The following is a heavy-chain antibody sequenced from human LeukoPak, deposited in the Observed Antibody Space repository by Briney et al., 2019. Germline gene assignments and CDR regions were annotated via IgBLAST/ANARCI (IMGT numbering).Heavy chain of an antibody. CDR2: IWYDGSNK. Sequence: GGSLRLSCAASGFTFSSYGMHWVCQAPGKGLEWVAVIWYDGSNKYYADSVKGRFTISRDNSKNTLYLQMNSLRAEDTAVYYCARDYSVMDIVASYFFDYWGQGTLVTVSS. CDR1: GFTFSSYG. V-gene: IGHV3-33*01. J-gene: IGHJ4*02. CDR3: ARDYSVMDIVASYFFDY. D-gene: IGHD5-12*01.